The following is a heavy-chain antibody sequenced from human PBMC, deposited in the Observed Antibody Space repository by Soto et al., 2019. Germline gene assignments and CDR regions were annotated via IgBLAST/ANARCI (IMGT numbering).Heavy chain of an antibody. CDR2: IKHDGSEK. CDR3: ARQGGRRTYYYYDGIDV. J-gene: IGHJ6*02. V-gene: IGHV3-7*01. CDR1: GFTFSSYW. D-gene: IGHD3-16*01. Sequence: EVQLVESGGGLVQPGGSLRLSCTASGFTFSSYWMSWVRQAPGKGLEWVANIKHDGSEKNYVDSVKGRLTISTDNVKNSAFLQMNSLRAEDTAVYYCARQGGRRTYYYYDGIDVWGQGTTVTVSS.